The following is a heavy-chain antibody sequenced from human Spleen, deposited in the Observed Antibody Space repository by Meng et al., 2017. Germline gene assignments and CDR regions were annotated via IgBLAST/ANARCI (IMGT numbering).Heavy chain of an antibody. V-gene: IGHV3-7*01. J-gene: IGHJ4*02. CDR1: GFTFSSSW. Sequence: GESLKISCAASGFTFSSSWMSWVRQAPGKGLEWVANMKPDGSEKFYVDSVKGRFTISRDNAKNSLYLQMNSLRAEDTAVYYCARLRGAYWGQGNLVTVSS. CDR2: MKPDGSEK. CDR3: ARLRGAY.